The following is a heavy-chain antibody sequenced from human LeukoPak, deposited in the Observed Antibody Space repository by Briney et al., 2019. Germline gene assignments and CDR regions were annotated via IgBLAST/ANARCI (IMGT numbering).Heavy chain of an antibody. J-gene: IGHJ3*02. CDR1: GFTFSSYS. D-gene: IGHD1-1*01. CDR2: ISSSSSYI. CDR3: AKGRAMEAFDI. Sequence: GGSLRLSCAASGFTFSSYSMNWVRQAPGKGLEWVSSISSSSSYIYYADSVKGRFTISRGNAKNSLYLQMNSLRAEDTAVYYCAKGRAMEAFDIWGQGTMVTVSS. V-gene: IGHV3-21*01.